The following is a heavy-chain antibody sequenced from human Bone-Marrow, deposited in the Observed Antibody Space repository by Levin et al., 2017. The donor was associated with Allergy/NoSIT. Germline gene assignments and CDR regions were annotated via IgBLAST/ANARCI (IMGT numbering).Heavy chain of an antibody. D-gene: IGHD1-26*01. CDR3: VKDKATVWDLYHFDF. CDR2: ISWDGGDR. V-gene: IGHV3-9*03. CDR1: GFTFDDFA. J-gene: IGHJ4*02. Sequence: QAGGSLRLSCTASGFTFDDFAMHWVRQVPGKGLEWVSGISWDGGDRGYADSMKGRFTISRDNAENSLYLQMNSLRDEDMAFYYCVKDKATVWDLYHFDFWGQGTLVTVSS.